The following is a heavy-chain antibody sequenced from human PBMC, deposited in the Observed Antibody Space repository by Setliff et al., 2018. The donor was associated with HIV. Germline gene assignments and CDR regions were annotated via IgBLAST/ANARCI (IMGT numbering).Heavy chain of an antibody. CDR3: ARGGYYYYFGVDV. V-gene: IGHV4-34*01. CDR1: GGSFSNYY. Sequence: SETLSLTCAVYGGSFSNYYWSWIRQPPGKGLEWIGEINHSGSTNYNPSLKSRVSISVDTSKNQCSLKLSSVTAADTAVYYCARGGYYYYFGVDVWGQGTTVTVSS. J-gene: IGHJ6*02. CDR2: INHSGST.